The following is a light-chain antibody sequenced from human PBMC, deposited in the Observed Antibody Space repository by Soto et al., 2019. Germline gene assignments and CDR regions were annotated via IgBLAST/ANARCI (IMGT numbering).Light chain of an antibody. CDR1: RSNIGSNA. Sequence: QAVVTQPPSASGTPGQGVTISCSGSRSNIGSNAVNWYQQLPGTAPKLLIYSDHQRPSGVPDRFSGSKSGTSASLAISGLQSEDEADYYCAAWDDSLNGVVFGGGTKLTVL. CDR3: AAWDDSLNGVV. CDR2: SDH. V-gene: IGLV1-44*01. J-gene: IGLJ2*01.